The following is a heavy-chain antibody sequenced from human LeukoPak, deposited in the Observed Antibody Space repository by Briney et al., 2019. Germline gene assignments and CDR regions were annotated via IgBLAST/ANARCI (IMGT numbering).Heavy chain of an antibody. J-gene: IGHJ4*02. CDR1: GGTFSSYA. V-gene: IGHV1-69*13. D-gene: IGHD6-6*01. CDR2: IIPIFGTA. CDR3: TRDDIATRYFDY. Sequence: GASVKDSCKASGGTFSSYAISWVRQAPGQGLEWMGGIIPIFGTANYAQKFQGRVTITADESTSTAYMELSGLRSEDTAVYYCTRDDIATRYFDYWGQGTLVTVSS.